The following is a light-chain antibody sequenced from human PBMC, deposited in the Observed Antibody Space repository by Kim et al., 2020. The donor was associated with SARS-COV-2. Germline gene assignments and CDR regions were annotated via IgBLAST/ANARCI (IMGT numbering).Light chain of an antibody. CDR3: QVWDSSSEHWV. CDR2: YDS. V-gene: IGLV3-21*04. Sequence: SYELTQPPSVSVAPGKTASITCGGNNIERKDVHWFQRKPGQAPGVVIFYDSERPSGIPERFSGSTSGNTATLTISWVEAGDEADYYCQVWDSSSEHWVFGGGTKVTVL. CDR1: NIERKD. J-gene: IGLJ3*02.